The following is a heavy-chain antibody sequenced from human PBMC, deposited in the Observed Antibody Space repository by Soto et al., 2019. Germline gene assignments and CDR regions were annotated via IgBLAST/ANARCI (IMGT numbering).Heavy chain of an antibody. Sequence: SETLSLTCTVSGGSISSYYRSWIRQPPGKGLEWIGYIYYSGSTNYNPSLKSRVTISVDTSKNQFSLKLSSVTAADTAVYYCARERKGRGYSLFDYWGQGTLVTVSS. V-gene: IGHV4-59*01. CDR1: GGSISSYY. CDR3: ARERKGRGYSLFDY. J-gene: IGHJ4*02. CDR2: IYYSGST. D-gene: IGHD5-18*01.